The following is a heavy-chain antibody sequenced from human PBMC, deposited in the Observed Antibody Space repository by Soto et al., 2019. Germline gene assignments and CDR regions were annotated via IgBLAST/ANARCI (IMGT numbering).Heavy chain of an antibody. D-gene: IGHD4-17*01. CDR3: ARDRDDYGDYLERGPVAFDI. V-gene: IGHV1-18*04. CDR1: GYTFTSYG. J-gene: IGHJ3*02. CDR2: ISAYNGNT. Sequence: QVQLVQSGAEVKKPGASVKVSCKASGYTFTSYGISWVRQAPGQGLEWMGWISAYNGNTNYAQKLQGRVTMTTDTSTSTAYMELRSLRSDDTAVYYCARDRDDYGDYLERGPVAFDIWGQGTMVTVSS.